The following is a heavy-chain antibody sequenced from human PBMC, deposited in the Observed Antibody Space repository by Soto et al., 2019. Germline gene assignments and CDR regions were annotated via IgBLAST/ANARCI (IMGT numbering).Heavy chain of an antibody. V-gene: IGHV3-15*01. D-gene: IGHD2-8*01. CDR2: IKAIGDGGTT. Sequence: GWSLRLSCATSGFTFTNAWMAWVRQAPGKGLEWVGRIKAIGDGGTTNYAAPMKGRFTVSRDDSENTLYLQMNSLRVEDTGIYYCHTPHGRNAFDIWGQGTVVTVSS. CDR3: HTPHGRNAFDI. J-gene: IGHJ3*02. CDR1: GFTFTNAW.